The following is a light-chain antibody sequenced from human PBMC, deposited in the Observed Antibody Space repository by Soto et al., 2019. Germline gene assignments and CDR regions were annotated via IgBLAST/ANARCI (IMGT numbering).Light chain of an antibody. V-gene: IGKV3-15*01. CDR2: GAS. Sequence: TLSVSPGERATLSCRASQSVSSNLAWYQQKPGQAPSLLIYGASTRATGTPARFSGSGSGTEFTLTISSLQSEDFAVYYCPGNNRWTLTFGEG. CDR3: PGNNRWTLT. CDR1: QSVSSN. J-gene: IGKJ5*01.